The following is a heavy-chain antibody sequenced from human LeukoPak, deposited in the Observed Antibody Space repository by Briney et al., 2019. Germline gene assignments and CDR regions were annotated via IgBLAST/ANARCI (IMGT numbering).Heavy chain of an antibody. CDR1: GFTFSRDS. Sequence: GGSLRLSCAASGFTFSRDSMNWVRQAPGKGLEWVSYINGGGSPIYYADSVRGRFTISRDNAKNSLYLQMNSLRAEDTAVYYCARDPEGDYYDSSGAFDYWGQGTLVTVSS. D-gene: IGHD3-22*01. J-gene: IGHJ4*02. CDR3: ARDPEGDYYDSSGAFDY. V-gene: IGHV3-48*01. CDR2: INGGGSPI.